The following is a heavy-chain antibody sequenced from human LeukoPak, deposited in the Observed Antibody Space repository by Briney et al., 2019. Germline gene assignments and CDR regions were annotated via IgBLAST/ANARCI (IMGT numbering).Heavy chain of an antibody. CDR1: GFTFSSYA. J-gene: IGHJ4*02. CDR2: ISGSGGST. CDR3: AREITAMDY. D-gene: IGHD5-18*01. V-gene: IGHV3-23*01. Sequence: GGSLRLSCAASGFTFSSYAMSWVRQAPGKGLEWVSAISGSGGSTYYADSVKGRFTVSRDNAKNSLYLQMNSLRAEDTAVYYCAREITAMDYWGQGTLVTVSS.